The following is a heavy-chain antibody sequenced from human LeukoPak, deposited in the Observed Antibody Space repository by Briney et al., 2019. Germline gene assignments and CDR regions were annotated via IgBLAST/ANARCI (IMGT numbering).Heavy chain of an antibody. J-gene: IGHJ6*03. D-gene: IGHD6-13*01. Sequence: ASVKVSCKASGYSFTAYYIHWVRQGPGQGLEWMGWINPNSGGTYYAQKFQGRVTMTRDTSISTAYMELSRLRSDDTAVYYCARDPGSSYSSSWYDYYYMDVWGKGTTVTISS. CDR1: GYSFTAYY. CDR3: ARDPGSSYSSSWYDYYYMDV. CDR2: INPNSGGT. V-gene: IGHV1-2*02.